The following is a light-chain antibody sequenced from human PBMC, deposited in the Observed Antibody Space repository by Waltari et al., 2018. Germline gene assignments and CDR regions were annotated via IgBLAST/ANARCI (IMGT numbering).Light chain of an antibody. CDR3: QSYDSSLSGGV. CDR1: SSNIGAGYD. J-gene: IGLJ2*01. CDR2: GNS. Sequence: QSVLTQPPSVSGAPGQRVTISCTGSSSNIGAGYDVHWYQQLPGTAPKLLMYGNSNRPSGVPDRLSGAKSGTSASLAITGLQAEDEADYYCQSYDSSLSGGVFGGGTKLTVL. V-gene: IGLV1-40*01.